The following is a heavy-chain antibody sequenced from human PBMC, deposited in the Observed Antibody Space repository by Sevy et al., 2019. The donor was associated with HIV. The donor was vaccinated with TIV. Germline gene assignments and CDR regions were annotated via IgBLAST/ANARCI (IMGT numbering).Heavy chain of an antibody. CDR3: ARGGWDIVVVPAAFDI. V-gene: IGHV3-30-3*01. D-gene: IGHD2-2*01. J-gene: IGHJ3*02. CDR1: GFTFSGYT. CDR2: ISFDGSNK. Sequence: GGSLRLSCAASGFTFSGYTLHWVRQAPGKGLEWVAVISFDGSNKYYVDSVKGRFTISRDNFKNTLYLQMNSLRPEDTAVYYCARGGWDIVVVPAAFDIWGQGTMVTVSS.